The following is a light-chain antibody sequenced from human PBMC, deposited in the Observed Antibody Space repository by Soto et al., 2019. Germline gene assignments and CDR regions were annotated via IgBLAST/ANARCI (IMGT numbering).Light chain of an antibody. CDR1: SSDVGGYNY. V-gene: IGLV2-14*01. J-gene: IGLJ1*01. CDR2: DVS. CDR3: SSYTSSSTLLYV. Sequence: QSALTQPASVSGSPGQSITISCTGTSSDVGGYNYVSWYQQHPGKAPKLLIYDVSNRPSGIYNRFSGSKSGNTASLTISGLXXXXXXXXYCSSYTSSSTLLYVFGTGTK.